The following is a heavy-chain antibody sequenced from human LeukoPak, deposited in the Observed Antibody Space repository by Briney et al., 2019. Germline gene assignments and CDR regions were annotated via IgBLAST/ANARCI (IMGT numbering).Heavy chain of an antibody. CDR2: ISSSSAYI. Sequence: PGGSLRLSCAASGFTFSNYNMNWVRQAPGKGLERVSSISSSSAYIYYADSVKGRFTISRDNAKNSLYLQMNSLRAEDTAVYYCARDGTVAGTTPEYFQHWGQGTLVAVSS. V-gene: IGHV3-21*01. J-gene: IGHJ1*01. CDR1: GFTFSNYN. CDR3: ARDGTVAGTTPEYFQH. D-gene: IGHD6-19*01.